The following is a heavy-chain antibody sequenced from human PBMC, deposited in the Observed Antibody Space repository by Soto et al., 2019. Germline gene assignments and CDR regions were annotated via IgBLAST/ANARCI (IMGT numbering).Heavy chain of an antibody. Sequence: SETLSLTCTVSGGSISSYYWSWIRQPPGKGLEWIGYIYYSGSTNYNPSLKSRVTISVDTSKNQFSLKLSSVTAADTAVYYCARVGRYCISTSCSSSRFDPWGQGTLVTVSS. J-gene: IGHJ5*02. CDR2: IYYSGST. D-gene: IGHD2-2*01. CDR3: ARVGRYCISTSCSSSRFDP. V-gene: IGHV4-59*01. CDR1: GGSISSYY.